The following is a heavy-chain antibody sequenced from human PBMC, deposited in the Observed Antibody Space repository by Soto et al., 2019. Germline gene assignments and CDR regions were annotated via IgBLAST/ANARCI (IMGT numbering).Heavy chain of an antibody. CDR2: IKQDGSDK. CDR1: GFTFSTYW. CDR3: AGVKSLAGHY. J-gene: IGHJ4*02. V-gene: IGHV3-7*05. D-gene: IGHD2-15*01. Sequence: EVQLVESGGGLVQPGGSLRLSCAASGFTFSTYWMSWVRQAPGKGLEWVANIKQDGSDKYYVDSVKGRFTISRDNAKNSLYLQMNGLRAEDTAVYYGAGVKSLAGHYWGQGTLVTVSS.